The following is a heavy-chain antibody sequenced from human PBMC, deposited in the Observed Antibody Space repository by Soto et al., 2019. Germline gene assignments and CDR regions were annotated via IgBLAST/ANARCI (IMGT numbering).Heavy chain of an antibody. CDR3: GAHPGGGGY. CDR1: GFTVSNNY. J-gene: IGHJ4*02. D-gene: IGHD3-10*01. V-gene: IGHV3-53*01. Sequence: EVQLVESGGGLIQPGGSLRLSCAVSGFTVSNNYMSWVRQAPGKGLEGVSVIYSGGYTAYGDSVKGRFTISRDNSNNHLNLTMNPLGAPQPGLLFWGAHPGGGGYWGQGTLVTVSS. CDR2: IYSGGYT.